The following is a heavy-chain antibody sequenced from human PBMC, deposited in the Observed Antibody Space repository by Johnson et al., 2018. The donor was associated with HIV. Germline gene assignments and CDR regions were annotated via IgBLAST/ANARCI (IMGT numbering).Heavy chain of an antibody. V-gene: IGHV3-20*04. CDR3: ARVGGSGSFFFNAFDI. CDR1: GFTFDDYG. D-gene: IGHD1-26*01. Sequence: VHLVESGGGVVRPGGSMRLSCAASGFTFDDYGMSWVRQAPGKGLEWVSGINCNGGSTGYADSVKGRFTISRDNAKNSLYLQMNSLRAEDTAFYYCARVGGSGSFFFNAFDIWGQVTMVTVSS. J-gene: IGHJ3*02. CDR2: INCNGGST.